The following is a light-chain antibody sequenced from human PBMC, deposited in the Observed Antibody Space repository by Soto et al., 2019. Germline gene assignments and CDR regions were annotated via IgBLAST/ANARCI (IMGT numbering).Light chain of an antibody. CDR1: QSVSSY. V-gene: IGKV3-11*01. Sequence: EIVLTQSPATLSLSPGARAPLSCRASQSVSSYLAWYQQKPGQAPRLLIYDASNRATGIPARFSGSGSGTDFTLTISSLEPEDVAVYYCQQRSNGFTFGGGTKVEIK. CDR2: DAS. J-gene: IGKJ4*01. CDR3: QQRSNGFT.